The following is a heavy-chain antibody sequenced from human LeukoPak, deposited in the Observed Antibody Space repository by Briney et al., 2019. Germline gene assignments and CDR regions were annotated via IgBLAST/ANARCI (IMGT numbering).Heavy chain of an antibody. CDR3: ARDPGYSSSWGYFDY. Sequence: GSLRLSCAASGFTFKNSAMSWVRQAPGRGLEWVSTISGSRDNSYYADSVKGRFTISRDNAKNSLYLQMNSLRAEDTAVYYCARDPGYSSSWGYFDYWGQGTLVTVSS. V-gene: IGHV3-21*01. J-gene: IGHJ4*02. CDR2: ISGSRDNS. D-gene: IGHD6-13*01. CDR1: GFTFKNSA.